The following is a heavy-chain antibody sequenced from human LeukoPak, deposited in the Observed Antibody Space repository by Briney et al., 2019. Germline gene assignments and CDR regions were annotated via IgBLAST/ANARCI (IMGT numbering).Heavy chain of an antibody. Sequence: KTSETLSLTCTVSGGSISSSSYYWGWIRQPPGKGLEWIGSIYYSGSTYYNPSLKSRVTISVDTSKNQFSLKLSSVTAADTAVYYCARGPNDSDHDFDYWGQGTPVTVSS. CDR3: ARGPNDSDHDFDY. V-gene: IGHV4-39*01. CDR2: IYYSGST. D-gene: IGHD1-14*01. CDR1: GGSISSSSYY. J-gene: IGHJ4*02.